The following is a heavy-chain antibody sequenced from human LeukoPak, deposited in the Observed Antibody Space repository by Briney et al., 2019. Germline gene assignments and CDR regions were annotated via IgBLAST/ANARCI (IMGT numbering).Heavy chain of an antibody. V-gene: IGHV3-48*02. CDR2: INHNGEMI. J-gene: IGHJ4*02. CDR1: GFTFSNYV. CDR3: AKETPYYYGSGNYDY. Sequence: GGSLRLSCAASGFTFSNYVMSWVRQAPGKGLEWVSYINHNGEMIFYPDFVKGRFTISRDNAKNSLYLQMNSLRDEDTAVYYCAKETPYYYGSGNYDYWGQGTLVTVSS. D-gene: IGHD3-10*01.